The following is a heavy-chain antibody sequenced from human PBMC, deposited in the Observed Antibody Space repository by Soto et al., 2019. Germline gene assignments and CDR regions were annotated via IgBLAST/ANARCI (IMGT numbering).Heavy chain of an antibody. D-gene: IGHD3-10*01. J-gene: IGHJ4*02. CDR2: IYWDDDK. Sequence: QITLKESGPTLMKPTQTLTLTCTFSGFSLSTSGVAVAWIRQPPGKAQEWLALIYWDDDKRYRPSLKSRLTITKDTSKNQVVLTMTNIDPADTGTYYCAHGAFFRGAHLDYWGQGILVTVSS. V-gene: IGHV2-5*02. CDR3: AHGAFFRGAHLDY. CDR1: GFSLSTSGVA.